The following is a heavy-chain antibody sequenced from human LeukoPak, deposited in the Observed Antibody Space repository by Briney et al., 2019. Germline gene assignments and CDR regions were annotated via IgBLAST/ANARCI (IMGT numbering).Heavy chain of an antibody. CDR3: AREGCSGFFGRGVFDI. CDR1: GFTFSSHT. V-gene: IGHV3-30*04. D-gene: IGHD2-15*01. J-gene: IGHJ3*02. Sequence: GWSLRLSCAASGFTFSSHTMHWVRQAPGKGLEWLAVISYNGGFSYYADCVKGRSTISRDNSKDTLSLQLNGLTSDDTAVYYCAREGCSGFFGRGVFDIGGQGTVVTVSS. CDR2: ISYNGGFS.